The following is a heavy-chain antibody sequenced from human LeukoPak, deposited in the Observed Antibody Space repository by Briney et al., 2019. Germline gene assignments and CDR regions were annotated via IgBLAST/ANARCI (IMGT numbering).Heavy chain of an antibody. CDR1: GGSISSEGYY. J-gene: IGHJ5*02. CDR3: ARATGGAAAADFDP. V-gene: IGHV4-31*03. CDR2: IYYTGSTT. D-gene: IGHD6-13*01. Sequence: KASETLSLTCTVSGGSISSEGYYWSWIRRHPGKGLEWIGFIYYTGSTTYYNPSLKSRATISVDTSKNHFSLELTSVTAADTAVYYCARATGGAAAADFDPWGQGTLVTVSS.